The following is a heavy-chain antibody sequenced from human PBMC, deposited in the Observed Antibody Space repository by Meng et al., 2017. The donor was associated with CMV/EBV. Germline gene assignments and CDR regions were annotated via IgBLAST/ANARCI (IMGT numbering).Heavy chain of an antibody. CDR3: ARGWWLQDFNFKY. V-gene: IGHV1-2*02. J-gene: IGHJ4*02. D-gene: IGHD5-24*01. CDR2: INPNSGGT. Sequence: ASVKVSCKASGYTFTGYYMHWVRQAPGQGLEWMGWINPNSGGTNYAQKFQGRVTMTRDTSISTAYMELSRLRSDDTAVYYCARGWWLQDFNFKYWGQGTLVTVSS. CDR1: GYTFTGYY.